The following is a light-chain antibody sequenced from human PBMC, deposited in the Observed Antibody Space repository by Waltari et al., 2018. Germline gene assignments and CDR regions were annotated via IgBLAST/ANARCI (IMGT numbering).Light chain of an antibody. CDR3: QQYYSTPWT. CDR1: QSVLYSSNNKNY. CDR2: WAS. Sequence: DIVMTQSPDSLAVSLGERATINCKSSQSVLYSSNNKNYLAWYQQKPGQHPKLLIYWASTRESGVPYRFRGSGSGTDFTLTISSLQAEDGAVYYCQQYYSTPWTFGQGTKVEIK. V-gene: IGKV4-1*01. J-gene: IGKJ1*01.